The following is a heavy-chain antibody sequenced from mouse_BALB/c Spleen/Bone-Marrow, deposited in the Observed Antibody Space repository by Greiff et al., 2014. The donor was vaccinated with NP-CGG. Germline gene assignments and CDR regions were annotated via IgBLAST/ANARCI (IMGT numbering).Heavy chain of an antibody. D-gene: IGHD5-1*01. J-gene: IGHJ4*01. CDR3: ARGISTLYYYTMDY. CDR1: GYTFTDYN. Sequence: EVQVVESGPELVKPGASVKISCKASGYTFTDYNMHWVKQSHGKSLEWIGYIYPNNGGTGYNQKFKNKATLTEDNSSSTAYMELRSLTSEDSAVYYCARGISTLYYYTMDYWGQGTSVTVSS. V-gene: IGHV1S29*02. CDR2: IYPNNGGT.